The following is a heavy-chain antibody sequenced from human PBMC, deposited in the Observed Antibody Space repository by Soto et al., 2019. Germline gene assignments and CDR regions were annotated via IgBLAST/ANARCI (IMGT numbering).Heavy chain of an antibody. CDR3: ARDKAQTIFGVVRSDAFDI. Sequence: SETLSLTCTVSGGSISSGDYYWSWIRQPPGKGLEWIGYIYYSGSTYYNPSLKSRVTISVDTSKNQFSLKLSSVTAAGTAVYYCARDKAQTIFGVVRSDAFDIWGQGTMVTVSS. D-gene: IGHD3-3*01. V-gene: IGHV4-30-4*01. J-gene: IGHJ3*02. CDR2: IYYSGST. CDR1: GGSISSGDYY.